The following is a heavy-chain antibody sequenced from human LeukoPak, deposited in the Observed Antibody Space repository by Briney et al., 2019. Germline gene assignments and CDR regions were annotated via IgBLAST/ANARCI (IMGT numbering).Heavy chain of an antibody. CDR3: ARADPHYDFWSGYPYNWFDP. J-gene: IGHJ5*02. V-gene: IGHV4-4*02. Sequence: SGTLSLTCAVSGGSISSSNWWSWVRQPPGKGLEWIGEIYHSGSTNYNPSLKSRVTISVDKSKNQFSLKLSSVTAADTAVYYCARADPHYDFWSGYPYNWFDPWGQGTLVTVSS. D-gene: IGHD3-3*01. CDR2: IYHSGST. CDR1: GGSISSSNW.